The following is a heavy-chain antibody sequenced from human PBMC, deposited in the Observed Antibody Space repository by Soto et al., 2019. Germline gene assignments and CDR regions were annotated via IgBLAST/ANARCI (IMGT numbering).Heavy chain of an antibody. Sequence: SETLSLTCTVSGDSISRGGYSWTWIRQPPGKALEWIGNIYDSGSTSYNPSLKSRVTISVDRSKNQFSLKLTSVTAADTAVYFCARGSSSYYDYGMDVWGQGTTVTVSS. CDR2: IYDSGST. D-gene: IGHD6-6*01. V-gene: IGHV4-30-2*01. CDR1: GDSISRGGYS. J-gene: IGHJ6*02. CDR3: ARGSSSYYDYGMDV.